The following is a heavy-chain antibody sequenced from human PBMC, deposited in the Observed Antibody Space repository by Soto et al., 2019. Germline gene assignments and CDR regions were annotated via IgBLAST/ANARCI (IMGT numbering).Heavy chain of an antibody. J-gene: IGHJ3*02. CDR3: ARDPRGSPRDAPDAFDI. D-gene: IGHD3-10*01. V-gene: IGHV1-46*01. Sequence: GASVKVSCKASGYTFTSCYMHWVRQAPGQGLEWMGIINPSGGSTSYAQKFQGRVTMTRDTSTSTVYMELSSLRSEDTAVYYCARDPRGSPRDAPDAFDIWGQGTMVTVSS. CDR1: GYTFTSCY. CDR2: INPSGGST.